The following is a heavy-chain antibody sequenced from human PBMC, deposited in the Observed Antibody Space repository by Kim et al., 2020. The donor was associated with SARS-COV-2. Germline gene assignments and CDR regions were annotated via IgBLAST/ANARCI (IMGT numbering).Heavy chain of an antibody. V-gene: IGHV3-23*01. CDR3: ARGLGNMDV. CDR2: ATT. J-gene: IGHJ6*02. D-gene: IGHD3-22*01. Sequence: ATTYYADSVKGRFTISRDNFKNTLFLQLNNLRAEDTAVYYCARGLGNMDVWGQGTTVTVSS.